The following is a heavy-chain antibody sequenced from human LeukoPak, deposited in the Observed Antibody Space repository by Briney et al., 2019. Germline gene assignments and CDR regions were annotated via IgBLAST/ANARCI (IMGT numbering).Heavy chain of an antibody. D-gene: IGHD3-10*01. CDR3: AKGGLVRGINWFDP. Sequence: GGSLRLSCAASGFTLSSYAMSWVRQAPGKGLEWVSAISGSGGSTYYADSVKGRFTISRDNSKNTLYLQMNSLRAEDTAVYYCAKGGLVRGINWFDPWGQGTLVTVSS. V-gene: IGHV3-23*01. CDR2: ISGSGGST. J-gene: IGHJ5*02. CDR1: GFTLSSYA.